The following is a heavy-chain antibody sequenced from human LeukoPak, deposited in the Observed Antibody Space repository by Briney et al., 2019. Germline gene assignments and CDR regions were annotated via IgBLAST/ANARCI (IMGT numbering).Heavy chain of an antibody. V-gene: IGHV4-4*09. CDR1: GGSISSYY. CDR3: ARRALYYDFWSGYFDY. Sequence: SETLSLTCTVSGGSISSYYWSWIRQPPGKGLEWIGYIYTSGSPNYNPSLKSRVTISVDTSKNQFSLKLSSVTAADTAVYYCARRALYYDFWSGYFDYWGQGTLVTVSP. D-gene: IGHD3-3*01. CDR2: IYTSGSP. J-gene: IGHJ4*02.